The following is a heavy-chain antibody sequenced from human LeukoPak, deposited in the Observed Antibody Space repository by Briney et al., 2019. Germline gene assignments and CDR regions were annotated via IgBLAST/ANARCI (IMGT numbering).Heavy chain of an antibody. J-gene: IGHJ4*02. Sequence: GASVKVSCTASGYTFPSYFMHWVRQAPGQGLEWMGIINPTGGSTTYAQKFQGRVTMTRNTSIRTAYMELSSLRSEDTAVYYCGMGTVAAYIDFWGQGTLVTVSS. D-gene: IGHD6-19*01. CDR3: GMGTVAAYIDF. CDR2: INPTGGST. CDR1: GYTFPSYF. V-gene: IGHV1-46*01.